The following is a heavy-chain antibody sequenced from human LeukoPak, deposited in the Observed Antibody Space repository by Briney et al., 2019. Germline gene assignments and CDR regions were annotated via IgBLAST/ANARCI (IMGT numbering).Heavy chain of an antibody. Sequence: PSETLSLTCTVSGGSISSSRYYWGWIRQPPGKGLEWIGSISYSGSTYYNPSLKSRVTISVDTSKNQFSLKLSSVTAADTAVYYCALVGATGYYCYYMDVWGKGTTVTVSS. J-gene: IGHJ6*03. D-gene: IGHD1-26*01. CDR1: GGSISSSRYY. V-gene: IGHV4-39*01. CDR2: ISYSGST. CDR3: ALVGATGYYCYYMDV.